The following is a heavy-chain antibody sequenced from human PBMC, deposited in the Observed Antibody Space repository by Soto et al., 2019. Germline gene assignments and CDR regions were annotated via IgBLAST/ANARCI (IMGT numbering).Heavy chain of an antibody. CDR1: GFTFSGSA. V-gene: IGHV3-73*02. CDR2: IRSKANSYAT. D-gene: IGHD3-22*01. Sequence: EVQLVESGGGLVQPGGSLKLSCAASGFTFSGSAMHWVRQASGKGLEWVGRIRSKANSYATAYAASVKGRFTISRDDSKNTAYLQMNSLKTEDPAVYYCTRPGYASSGYYYNWFDPWGQGTLVTVSS. J-gene: IGHJ5*02. CDR3: TRPGYASSGYYYNWFDP.